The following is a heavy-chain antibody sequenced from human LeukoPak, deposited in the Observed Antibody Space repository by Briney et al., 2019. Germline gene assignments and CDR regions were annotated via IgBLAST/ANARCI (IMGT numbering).Heavy chain of an antibody. CDR1: GFTFSSYA. D-gene: IGHD2-2*01. V-gene: IGHV3-64D*06. CDR3: ARGGVVPAAPYYYGMDV. CDR2: ISSNGGST. J-gene: IGHJ6*02. Sequence: GGSLRLSCSASGFTFSSYAMHWVRQAPGKGLEYVSAISSNGGSTYYADSVKGRFTISRDNSKNTLYLQMSSLRAEDTAVYYCARGGVVPAAPYYYGMDVWGQGTTVTVSS.